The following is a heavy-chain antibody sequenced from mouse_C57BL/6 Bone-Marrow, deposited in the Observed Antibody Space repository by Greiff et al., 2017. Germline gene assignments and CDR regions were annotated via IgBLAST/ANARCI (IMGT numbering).Heavy chain of an antibody. CDR3: ARSGYLLWSR. CDR1: GYTFTSYG. V-gene: IGHV1-81*01. D-gene: IGHD2-1*01. CDR2: INPSNGGT. Sequence: QVQLKQSGAELARPGASVKLSCKASGYTFTSYGISWVKQRTGQGLEWIGNINPSNGGTNYNEKFKSKATLTVDKSSSTAYMQLSSLTSEDSAVYYCARSGYLLWSRWGQGTTLTVSS. J-gene: IGHJ2*01.